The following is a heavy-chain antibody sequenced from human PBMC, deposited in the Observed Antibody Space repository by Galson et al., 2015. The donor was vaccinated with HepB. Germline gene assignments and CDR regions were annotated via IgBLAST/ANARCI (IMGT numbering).Heavy chain of an antibody. D-gene: IGHD2-15*01. Sequence: SVKVSCKASGYTFTSYAMHWVRQAPGQRLEWMGWINAGNGNTRYSQKFQGRVTITRDTSASTAYMELSSLRSEDTAVYYCARVYRSGGSCYWFDPWGQGTLVTVSS. J-gene: IGHJ5*02. CDR2: INAGNGNT. CDR1: GYTFTSYA. CDR3: ARVYRSGGSCYWFDP. V-gene: IGHV1-3*01.